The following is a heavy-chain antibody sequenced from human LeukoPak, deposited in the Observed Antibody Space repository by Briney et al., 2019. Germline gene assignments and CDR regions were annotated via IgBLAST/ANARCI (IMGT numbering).Heavy chain of an antibody. CDR1: GFTFSSYS. J-gene: IGHJ4*02. V-gene: IGHV3-21*01. Sequence: GGSLRLSCAPSGFTFSSYSMNWVRQAPGKGLEWVSSISSSSSYIYYANSVKGRFTISRDNAKNLLYLQMSTHRAEDTAVYYCAKGDVSVTREFDYWGQGTLVTVSS. CDR3: AKGDVSVTREFDY. CDR2: ISSSSSYI. D-gene: IGHD7-27*01.